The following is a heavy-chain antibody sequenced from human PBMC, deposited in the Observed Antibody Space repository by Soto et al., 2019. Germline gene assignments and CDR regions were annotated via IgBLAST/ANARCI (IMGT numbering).Heavy chain of an antibody. V-gene: IGHV3-23*01. Sequence: EVELLESGGGLVQPGGSLRLSCEGSGFTFINHAMNWFRQAPGKGLELVSGISGGGDRTFDADSVKGRFTSSRENSKNTVNLQMNSLRADDTAVYYCARKVLGSTTRPDWWYFDLWGRGTLVTVSS. CDR1: GFTFINHA. D-gene: IGHD3-16*01. CDR2: ISGGGDRT. J-gene: IGHJ2*01. CDR3: ARKVLGSTTRPDWWYFDL.